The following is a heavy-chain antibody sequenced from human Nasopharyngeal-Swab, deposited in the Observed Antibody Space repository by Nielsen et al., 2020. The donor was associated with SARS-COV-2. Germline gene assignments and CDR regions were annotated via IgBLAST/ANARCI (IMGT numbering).Heavy chain of an antibody. CDR1: GVSVSDYH. J-gene: IGHJ4*02. CDR3: AGHPADFDY. CDR2: MKPSGNT. D-gene: IGHD6-25*01. Sequence: SETLSLTCAVYGVSVSDYHWSWIRQPPGKGLEWIGEMKPSGNTNYNPSLKGRVAISIDTSKNQFFLNLRSVTAADTAVYYCAGHPADFDYWGQGTLVTVSS. V-gene: IGHV4-34*01.